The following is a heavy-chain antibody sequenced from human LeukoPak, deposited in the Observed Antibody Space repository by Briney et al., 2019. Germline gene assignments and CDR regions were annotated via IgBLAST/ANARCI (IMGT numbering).Heavy chain of an antibody. CDR1: GFTFRNYG. V-gene: IGHV3-23*01. Sequence: GGSLRLSCAASGFTFRNYGMSWVRQAPGKGLEWVSAISGSGGSTYYADSVKGRFTISRDNSKNTLYLQMNSLRAEDTAVYYCAKGAITMIVVDMGEYYFDYWGQGTLVTVSS. CDR3: AKGAITMIVVDMGEYYFDY. CDR2: ISGSGGST. D-gene: IGHD3-22*01. J-gene: IGHJ4*02.